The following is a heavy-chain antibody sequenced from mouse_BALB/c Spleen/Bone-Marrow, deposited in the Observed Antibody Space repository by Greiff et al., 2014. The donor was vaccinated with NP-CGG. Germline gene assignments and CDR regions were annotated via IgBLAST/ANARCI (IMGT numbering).Heavy chain of an antibody. CDR3: ARGDGYYVDFDY. CDR1: GYSFTGYY. CDR2: ISCYNGAT. Sequence: LVKTGASVKISCKASGYSFTGYYMHWVKQSHGKSLEWIGYISCYNGATSYNQKFKGKATFTVDTSSSTAYMQFNXLTSEDSAVYYCARGDGYYVDFDYWGQGTTLTVSS. D-gene: IGHD2-3*01. J-gene: IGHJ2*01. V-gene: IGHV1S34*01.